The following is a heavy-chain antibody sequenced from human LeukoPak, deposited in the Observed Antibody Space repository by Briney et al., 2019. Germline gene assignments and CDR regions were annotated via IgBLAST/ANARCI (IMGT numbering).Heavy chain of an antibody. D-gene: IGHD6-19*01. CDR3: AGGTIAVAGRYAFDI. CDR2: INTNTGNP. Sequence: GASVKVSCKASGYTFTSYAMNWVRQAPGQGLEWMGWINTNTGNPTYAQGFTGRFVFSLDTSVSTAYLQISSLKAEDTAVYYCAGGTIAVAGRYAFDIWGQGTMVTVSS. CDR1: GYTFTSYA. J-gene: IGHJ3*02. V-gene: IGHV7-4-1*02.